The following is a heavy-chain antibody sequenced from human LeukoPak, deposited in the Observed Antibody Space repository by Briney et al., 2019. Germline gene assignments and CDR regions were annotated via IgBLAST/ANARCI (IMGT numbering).Heavy chain of an antibody. J-gene: IGHJ6*02. CDR3: AVRNVDIVATDYYYYGMDV. V-gene: IGHV1-69*01. CDR2: IIPIFGTA. D-gene: IGHD5-12*01. Sequence: ASVKVSCKASGGTFSSYAISWVRQAPGQGLEWMGGIIPIFGTANYAQKFQGRDTITADESTSTAYMELSSLRSEDTAVYYCAVRNVDIVATDYYYYGMDVWGQGTTVTVSS. CDR1: GGTFSSYA.